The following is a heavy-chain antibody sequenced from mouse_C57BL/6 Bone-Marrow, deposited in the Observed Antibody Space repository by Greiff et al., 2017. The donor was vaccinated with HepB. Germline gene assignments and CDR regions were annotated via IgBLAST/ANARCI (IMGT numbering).Heavy chain of an antibody. CDR2: IDPANGNT. V-gene: IGHV14-3*01. CDR1: GLNIKNTY. Sequence: VQLKESVAELVRPGASVKLSCTASGLNIKNTYMHWVKQRPEQGLEWIGRIDPANGNTKYAPKFQGKATITADTSSNTAYLQLSSLTSEDTAIYYCARSYRGTYYAMDYWGQGTSVTVSS. CDR3: ARSYRGTYYAMDY. J-gene: IGHJ4*01. D-gene: IGHD2-12*01.